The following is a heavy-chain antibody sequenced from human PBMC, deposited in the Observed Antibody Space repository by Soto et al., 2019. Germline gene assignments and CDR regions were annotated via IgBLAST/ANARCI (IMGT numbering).Heavy chain of an antibody. V-gene: IGHV3-9*01. CDR2: ISWNSDNI. CDR1: GFTFDDYA. CDR3: AKDLYSNYGDAFDI. D-gene: IGHD4-4*01. Sequence: PGGSLRLSCAASGFTFDDYAMHWVRQAPGKGLEWVSGISWNSDNIVYADSVKGRFTIPRDNAKNSLYLQMNSLRAEDTALYYCAKDLYSNYGDAFDIWGQGTMVTVSS. J-gene: IGHJ3*02.